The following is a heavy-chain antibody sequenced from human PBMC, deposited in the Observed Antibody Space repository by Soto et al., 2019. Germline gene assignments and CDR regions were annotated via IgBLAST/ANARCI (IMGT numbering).Heavy chain of an antibody. CDR1: GFTFSSYA. CDR2: ISGSGGST. D-gene: IGHD1-26*01. V-gene: IGHV3-23*01. Sequence: GGSLRLSCAASGFTFSSYAMSWVRQAPGKGLEWVSAISGSGGSTYYADSVKGRFTISRDNSKNTLYLQMNSLRAEDTAVYYCTRDRYYGNDYGGQGPRVTVSS. CDR3: TRDRYYGNDY. J-gene: IGHJ4*02.